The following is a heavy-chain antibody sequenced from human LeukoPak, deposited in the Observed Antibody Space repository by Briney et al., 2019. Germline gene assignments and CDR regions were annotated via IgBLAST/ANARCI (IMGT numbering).Heavy chain of an antibody. CDR3: AKHYYGSGSYYREETDY. CDR1: GFTFSSYA. V-gene: IGHV3-30*04. Sequence: GGSLRLSCAASGFTFSSYAMHWVRQAPGKGLEWVAVISYDGSNKYYADSVKGRFTISRDNSKNTLYLQMNSLRAEDTAVYYCAKHYYGSGSYYREETDYWGQGTLVTVSS. J-gene: IGHJ4*02. D-gene: IGHD3-10*01. CDR2: ISYDGSNK.